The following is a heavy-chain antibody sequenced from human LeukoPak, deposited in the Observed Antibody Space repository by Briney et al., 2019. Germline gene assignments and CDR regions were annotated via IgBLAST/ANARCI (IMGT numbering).Heavy chain of an antibody. CDR3: ARTGSLVTTLYPFDH. D-gene: IGHD4-11*01. Sequence: SETLSLTCAVPGGSIRSYYWSWVRQPPGEGLEWVGSIYYSGSTNYNPSPKSRVSITVDTSKNQYSLKLSSVTAADTAVYYCARTGSLVTTLYPFDHWGQGTLVTVSS. J-gene: IGHJ4*02. CDR2: IYYSGST. CDR1: GGSIRSYY. V-gene: IGHV4-59*01.